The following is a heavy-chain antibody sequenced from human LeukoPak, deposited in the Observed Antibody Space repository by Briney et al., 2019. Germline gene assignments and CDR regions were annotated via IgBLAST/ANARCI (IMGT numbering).Heavy chain of an antibody. D-gene: IGHD1-7*01. CDR3: ARRWNYGSNYYMDV. J-gene: IGHJ6*03. CDR1: GGSFSNYY. CDR2: IYDNGRA. Sequence: SETLSLTCAVSGGSFSNYYRNCIRQPPGKGLEWLGEIYDNGRANYNPSPMSRVTVSVDTSKNSFSLRLTSVTATDTAVYYCARRWNYGSNYYMDVWGKEATVSVSS. V-gene: IGHV4-34*01.